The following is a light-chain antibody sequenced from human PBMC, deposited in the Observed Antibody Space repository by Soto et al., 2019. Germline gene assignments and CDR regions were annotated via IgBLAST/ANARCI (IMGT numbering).Light chain of an antibody. J-gene: IGKJ1*01. CDR2: GAS. V-gene: IGKV3-15*01. CDR3: QQYNNWPDF. Sequence: EIVMTQSPATLSVSPGERATLSCRASQSVSSNLAWYQQKPGQAPRLLIYGASTRATGIPARFSGGGSGTEFTLTISSLQSEDFAVYYCQQYNNWPDFFGQGTKVDIK. CDR1: QSVSSN.